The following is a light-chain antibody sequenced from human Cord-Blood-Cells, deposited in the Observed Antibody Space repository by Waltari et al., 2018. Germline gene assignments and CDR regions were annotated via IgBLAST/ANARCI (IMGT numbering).Light chain of an antibody. V-gene: IGKV3-11*01. J-gene: IGKJ1*01. CDR3: QQRSNWPRT. Sequence: EIVWTQSPATLSLSPGERATLSCRASQSVSSYVAWYQQKPGQAPRLLIYDASNRATGIPTRFSGSGSGTDFTLTISSLEPEDFAVYYCQQRSNWPRTFGQGTKVEIK. CDR2: DAS. CDR1: QSVSSY.